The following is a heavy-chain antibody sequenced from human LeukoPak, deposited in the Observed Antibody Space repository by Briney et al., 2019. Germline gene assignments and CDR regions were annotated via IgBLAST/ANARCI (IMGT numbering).Heavy chain of an antibody. J-gene: IGHJ4*02. D-gene: IGHD6-6*01. CDR1: GFTFSSYG. CDR2: IRYDGSNK. V-gene: IGHV3-30*02. Sequence: PGGSLRLSCAAAGFTFSSYGMHWVRQAPGKGLEWVAFIRYDGSNKYYADSVKGRFTISRDNSKNTLYLQMNSLRAEDTAVYYCAKVLTRYSSSSAYWGQGTLVTVSS. CDR3: AKVLTRYSSSSAY.